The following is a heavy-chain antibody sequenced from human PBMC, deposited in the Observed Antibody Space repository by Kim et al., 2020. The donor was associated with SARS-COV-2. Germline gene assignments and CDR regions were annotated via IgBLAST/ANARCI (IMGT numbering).Heavy chain of an antibody. J-gene: IGHJ4*02. V-gene: IGHV4-34*01. D-gene: IGHD2-8*02. Sequence: SETLSLTCAVYGGSFSGYYWSWIRQPPGKGLEWIGEINHSGSTNYNQSLKSRVTISVDTSKNQFSLKLSSVTAADTAVYYCARVDWWQQTGHYWGQGTLVTVSS. CDR1: GGSFSGYY. CDR3: ARVDWWQQTGHY. CDR2: INHSGST.